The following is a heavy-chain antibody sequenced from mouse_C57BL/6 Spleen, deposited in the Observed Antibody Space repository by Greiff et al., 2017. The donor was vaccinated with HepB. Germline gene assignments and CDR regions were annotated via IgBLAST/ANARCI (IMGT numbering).Heavy chain of an antibody. CDR2: IDPSDSYT. CDR1: GYTFTSYW. D-gene: IGHD1-1*02. Sequence: QVQLQQPGAELVKPGASVKLSCKASGYTFTSYWMQWVKQRPGQGLEWIGEIDPSDSYTNYNQKFKGKATLTVDTSSSTAYMQLSSLTSEDSAVYYCARSGGWFDYWGQGTTLTVSS. J-gene: IGHJ2*01. V-gene: IGHV1-50*01. CDR3: ARSGGWFDY.